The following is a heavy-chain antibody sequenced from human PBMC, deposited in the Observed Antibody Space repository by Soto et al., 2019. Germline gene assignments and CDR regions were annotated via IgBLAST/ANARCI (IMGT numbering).Heavy chain of an antibody. J-gene: IGHJ5*02. CDR3: ARAIVVVVAAVFNWFDP. V-gene: IGHV1-18*01. CDR2: ISAYNGNT. CDR1: VYPFTCSG. Sequence: AATKVSCNASVYPFTCSGISWVRHAPGQGLEWMGWISAYNGNTNYAQKLQGRVTMTTDTSTSTAYMELRSLRSDDTAVYYCARAIVVVVAAVFNWFDPWGQGTLVTSPQ. D-gene: IGHD2-15*01.